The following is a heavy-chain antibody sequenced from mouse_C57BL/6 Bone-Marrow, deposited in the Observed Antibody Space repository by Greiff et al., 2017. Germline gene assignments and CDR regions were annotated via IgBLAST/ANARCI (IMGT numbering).Heavy chain of an antibody. Sequence: VQLKESGPGMVKPSQSLSLTCTVTGYSITSGYDWHWIRHFPGNKLEWMGYISYSGSTNYNPSLKSRISITHDTSKNHFFLKLNSVTTEDTATYYCARGDYYGIAYWGQGTLVTVSA. CDR1: GYSITSGYD. D-gene: IGHD1-1*01. V-gene: IGHV3-1*01. CDR3: ARGDYYGIAY. CDR2: ISYSGST. J-gene: IGHJ3*01.